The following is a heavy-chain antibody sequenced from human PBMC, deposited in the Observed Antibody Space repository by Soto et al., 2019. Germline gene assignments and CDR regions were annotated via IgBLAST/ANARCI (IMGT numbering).Heavy chain of an antibody. CDR3: ARYCSSTSCSAYYYYGMDV. Sequence: QVQLVESGGGVVQPGRSLRLSCAASGFTFSSYGMHWVRQAPGKGLEWVAVIWYDGSNKYYADSVKGRFTISRDISKNTLYLQMNSLRAEDTAVYYRARYCSSTSCSAYYYYGMDVWGQGTTVTVSS. D-gene: IGHD2-2*01. CDR2: IWYDGSNK. J-gene: IGHJ6*02. CDR1: GFTFSSYG. V-gene: IGHV3-33*01.